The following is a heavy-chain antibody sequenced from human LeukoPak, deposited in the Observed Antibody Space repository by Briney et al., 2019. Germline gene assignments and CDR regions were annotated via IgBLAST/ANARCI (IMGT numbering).Heavy chain of an antibody. J-gene: IGHJ3*02. CDR1: GFTFSSYA. D-gene: IGHD3-22*01. CDR3: ARGSTDSSGYPDAFDI. Sequence: GGFLRLSCAASGFTFSSYAMHWVRQAPGKGLEWVAVISYDGSNKYYADSVKGRFTISRDNSKNTLYLQMNSLRAEDTAVYYCARGSTDSSGYPDAFDIWGQGTMVTVSS. CDR2: ISYDGSNK. V-gene: IGHV3-30-3*01.